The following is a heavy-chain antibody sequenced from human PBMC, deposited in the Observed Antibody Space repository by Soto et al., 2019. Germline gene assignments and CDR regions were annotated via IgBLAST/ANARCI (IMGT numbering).Heavy chain of an antibody. CDR3: ARGHVPHG. CDR2: LWSDGSSI. Sequence: GGSLRLSCAASGFTLSTYGMHWVRQAPGKGLEWVATLWSDGSSIFYADSLKGRFTISRDNAKNTLYLQMNSLRAEDTAVYYCARGHVPHGWGQGTLVTVSS. CDR1: GFTLSTYG. V-gene: IGHV3-33*01. J-gene: IGHJ4*02.